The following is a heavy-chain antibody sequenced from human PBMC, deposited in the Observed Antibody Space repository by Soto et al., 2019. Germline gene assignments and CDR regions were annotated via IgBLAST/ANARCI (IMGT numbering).Heavy chain of an antibody. V-gene: IGHV4-4*02. Sequence: SETLSLTCAVSGGSISSSNWWSWVRQPPGKGLEWIGEIYHSGSTNYNPSLKSRVTISVDKPKNQFSLKLSSVTAADTAVYYCASLYCTNGVCYDNWGQGTLVTV. D-gene: IGHD2-8*01. CDR2: IYHSGST. CDR1: GGSISSSNW. J-gene: IGHJ4*02. CDR3: ASLYCTNGVCYDN.